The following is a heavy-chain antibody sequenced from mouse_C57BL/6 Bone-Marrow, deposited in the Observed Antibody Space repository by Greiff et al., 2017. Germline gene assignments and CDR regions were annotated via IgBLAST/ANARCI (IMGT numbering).Heavy chain of an antibody. V-gene: IGHV1-54*01. J-gene: IGHJ4*01. CDR3: ARTYYGSSSPCYYDFGY. CDR2: INPGSGGT. Sequence: QVQLQQSGAELVRPGASVKVSCTASGYAFTNYLIEWVKQRPGQGLEWIGVINPGSGGTDYNAKFKGKATLTADKSSSTAYMQLSRLTSDDSAVYYCARTYYGSSSPCYYDFGYWGQGTSVTVSS. CDR1: GYAFTNYL. D-gene: IGHD1-1*01.